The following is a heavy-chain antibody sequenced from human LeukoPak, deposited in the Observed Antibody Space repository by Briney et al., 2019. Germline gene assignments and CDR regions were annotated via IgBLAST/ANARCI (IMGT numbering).Heavy chain of an antibody. CDR1: GCTFSSYA. CDR3: ASRNYFSGGSWYSRYYSLYMDV. V-gene: IGHV1-69*06. J-gene: IGHJ6*03. D-gene: IGHD2-15*01. CDR2: IIPSFGRA. Sequence: SVNVSCKASGCTFSSYAIRWVGQAPGQGLEWMGVIIPSFGRANYAQKFQGRVTITADKSTSTVSMELSSLRSKDTAVYYCASRNYFSGGSWYSRYYSLYMDVWGKGNTVTVSS.